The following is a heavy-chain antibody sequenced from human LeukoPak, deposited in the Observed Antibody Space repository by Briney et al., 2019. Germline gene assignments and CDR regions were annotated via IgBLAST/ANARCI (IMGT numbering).Heavy chain of an antibody. Sequence: GESLKISCKGSGNTFTNYWIGWVRQLPGKGLEWMGIIYPGDSDTRYSPSFQGQVTISADKSISTAYLQWRSLKTSDTAMYYCARRYGTANGLDYWGQGTLVTVSS. V-gene: IGHV5-51*01. CDR1: GNTFTNYW. CDR3: ARRYGTANGLDY. D-gene: IGHD2-8*01. J-gene: IGHJ4*02. CDR2: IYPGDSDT.